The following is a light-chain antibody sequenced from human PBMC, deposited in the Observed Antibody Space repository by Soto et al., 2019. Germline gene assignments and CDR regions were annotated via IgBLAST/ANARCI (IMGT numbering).Light chain of an antibody. J-gene: IGKJ4*01. V-gene: IGKV3-11*01. CDR2: DAS. CDR1: QSVSSY. CDR3: QQRSSWPLT. Sequence: EIVLTQSPATLSLSPGERAALSCRASQSVSSYLAWYQQKPGQAPRLLIYDASNRATGIPARFSGSGSGTDFTLTISSLEPEDFALYYCQQRSSWPLTFGGGTTVEIK.